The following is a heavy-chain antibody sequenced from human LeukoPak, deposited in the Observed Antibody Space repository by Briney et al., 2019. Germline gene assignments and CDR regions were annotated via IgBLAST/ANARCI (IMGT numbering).Heavy chain of an antibody. CDR3: ARAGGYSYGPPRWFDP. V-gene: IGHV4-38-2*01. D-gene: IGHD5-18*01. J-gene: IGHJ5*02. CDR2: IYHSGSA. Sequence: PSETLSLTCAVSGGSISSGYYWGWIRQPPGKGLEWIGSIYHSGSAYYNPSLKSRVTISVDKSKNQFSLKLSSVTAADTAVYYCARAGGYSYGPPRWFDPWGQGTLVTVSS. CDR1: GGSISSGYY.